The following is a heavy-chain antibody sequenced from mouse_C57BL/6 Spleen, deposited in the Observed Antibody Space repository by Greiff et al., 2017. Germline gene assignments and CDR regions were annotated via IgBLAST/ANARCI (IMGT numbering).Heavy chain of an antibody. CDR3: VFYYGSSYLYYFDY. D-gene: IGHD1-1*01. Sequence: VQLQQPGAELVKPGASVKLSCKASGYTFTSYWMHWVKQRPGQGLEWIGMIHPNSGSTNYNEKFKSKATLTVDKSSSTAYMQLSSLTSEDSAVYYCVFYYGSSYLYYFDYWGQGTTLTVSS. CDR2: IHPNSGST. CDR1: GYTFTSYW. V-gene: IGHV1-64*01. J-gene: IGHJ2*01.